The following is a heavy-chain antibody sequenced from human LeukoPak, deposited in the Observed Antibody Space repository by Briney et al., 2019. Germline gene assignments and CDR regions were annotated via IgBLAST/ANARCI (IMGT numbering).Heavy chain of an antibody. CDR2: ISSSGGNS. V-gene: IGHV3-23*01. CDR3: AKEGAGCGGDCLYYFDY. D-gene: IGHD2-21*02. Sequence: PGGSLRLSCAASGFTFSTYSMNWVRQAPGKGLEWVSAISSSGGNSYYAASVKGRFTISRANPKNTLYLQMNSLGAEDTAVYYCAKEGAGCGGDCLYYFDYWGQGTLVTVSS. J-gene: IGHJ4*02. CDR1: GFTFSTYS.